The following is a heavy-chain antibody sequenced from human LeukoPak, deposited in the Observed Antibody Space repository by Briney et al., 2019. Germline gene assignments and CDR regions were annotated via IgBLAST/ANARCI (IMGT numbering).Heavy chain of an antibody. D-gene: IGHD6-13*01. V-gene: IGHV3-66*01. CDR3: ARARIAAAGIHG. J-gene: IGHJ4*02. CDR2: IYSGGST. CDR1: GFTVSSNY. Sequence: GGSLRLSCAASGFTVSSNYMSWVRQAPGKGLEWVSVIYSGGSTYYADSVKGRFTISRDNSKNTLYLQMNSLRAEDTAVYYCARARIAAAGIHGWGQGTLVTVSS.